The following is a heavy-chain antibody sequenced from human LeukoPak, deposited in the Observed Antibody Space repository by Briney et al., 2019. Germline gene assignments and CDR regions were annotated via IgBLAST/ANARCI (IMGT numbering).Heavy chain of an antibody. D-gene: IGHD3-3*01. CDR2: IYPGDSDT. CDR3: ARLTYDFWSGYSTGLDY. V-gene: IGHV5-51*01. CDR1: GYSFTSYW. Sequence: GESLKISCKGSGYSFTSYWIGWVRQMPGKGVEWMGIIYPGDSDTRYSPSFQGQVTISADKSISTAYLQWSSLKASDTAMYYCARLTYDFWSGYSTGLDYWGQGTLVTVPS. J-gene: IGHJ4*02.